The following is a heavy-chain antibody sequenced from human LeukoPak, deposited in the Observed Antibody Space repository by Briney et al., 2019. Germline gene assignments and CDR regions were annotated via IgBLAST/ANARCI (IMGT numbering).Heavy chain of an antibody. D-gene: IGHD2-2*01. CDR2: INHSGST. J-gene: IGHJ4*02. Sequence: SETLSLTCAVYGGSFSGYYWCWIRQPPGKGLEWIGEINHSGSTNYNPPLKSRVTISVDTSKNQFSLKLSSVTAADTAVYYCARFCSSTSCYAGDYWGQGTLVTVSS. CDR1: GGSFSGYY. V-gene: IGHV4-34*01. CDR3: ARFCSSTSCYAGDY.